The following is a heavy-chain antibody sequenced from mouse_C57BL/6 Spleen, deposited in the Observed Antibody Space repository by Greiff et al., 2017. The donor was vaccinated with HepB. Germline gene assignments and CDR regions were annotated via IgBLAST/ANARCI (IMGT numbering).Heavy chain of an antibody. CDR2: ISYSGST. V-gene: IGHV3-1*01. J-gene: IGHJ1*03. CDR1: GYSITSGYD. D-gene: IGHD1-1*01. Sequence: EVQLVESGPGMVKPSQSLSLTCTVTGYSITSGYDWHWIRHFPGNKLEWMGYISYSGSTNYNPSLKSRISITHDTSKNHFFLKLNSVTTEDTATYDCARDPYGTLYFDVWGTGTTVTVSS. CDR3: ARDPYGTLYFDV.